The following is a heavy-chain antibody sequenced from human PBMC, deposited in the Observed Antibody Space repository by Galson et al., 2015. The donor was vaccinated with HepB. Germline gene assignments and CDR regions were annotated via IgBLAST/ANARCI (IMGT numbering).Heavy chain of an antibody. J-gene: IGHJ4*02. V-gene: IGHV4-61*02. CDR3: AAHCSSTSCYGVDY. Sequence: TLSLTCTVSGGSINSGNYYWNWIRQPAGTGLEWIGLTYTSESTNYNPSLKSRVTMSVDTSKNQFSLKLSSVTAADTAVYYCAAHCSSTSCYGVDYWGQGTLVTVSS. CDR1: GGSINSGNYY. CDR2: TYTSEST. D-gene: IGHD2-2*01.